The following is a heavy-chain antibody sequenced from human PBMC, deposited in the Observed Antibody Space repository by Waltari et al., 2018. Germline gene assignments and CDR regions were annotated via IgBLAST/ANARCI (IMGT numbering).Heavy chain of an antibody. Sequence: QVQLQQCGAELLKPSETLSLTCAVYGVSFSGSYWGWSRPRSGRGLEWIGEINHSGSTNYNPSLKSRVTISVDTSKNQFSLKLSSVTAADTAVYYCARAPYSSSWYGYWGQGTLVTVSS. CDR1: GVSFSGSY. D-gene: IGHD6-13*01. CDR3: ARAPYSSSWYGY. CDR2: INHSGST. J-gene: IGHJ4*02. V-gene: IGHV4-34*01.